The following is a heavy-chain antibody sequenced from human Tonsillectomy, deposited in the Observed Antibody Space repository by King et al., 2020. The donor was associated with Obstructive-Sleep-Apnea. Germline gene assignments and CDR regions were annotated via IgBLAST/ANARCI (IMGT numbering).Heavy chain of an antibody. CDR1: GGSISSSTYY. D-gene: IGHD6-19*01. J-gene: IGHJ4*02. CDR3: ARDPTQWLVDY. Sequence: QLQESGPGLVKPSENLSLTCNVSGGSISSSTYYWGWIRQPPGKGLEWIGSIYYSGSTHYNLSLKSRATISLDTSKNQFSLKLSSVTAADTAMYYCARDPTQWLVDYWGQGTLVTVSS. V-gene: IGHV4-39*07. CDR2: IYYSGST.